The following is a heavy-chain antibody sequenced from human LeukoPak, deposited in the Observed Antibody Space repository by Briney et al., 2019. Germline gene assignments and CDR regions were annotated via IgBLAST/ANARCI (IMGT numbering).Heavy chain of an antibody. V-gene: IGHV1-46*01. CDR3: ARGPLGSSSWYFLDPYFDY. CDR2: INPSGGST. Sequence: ASVKVSCKASGYTFTSYYMHWVRQAPGQGLEWMGIINPSGGSTSYLQNFQGRVTMTRDTSTSTVYMELSSLRSEDTAVYYCARGPLGSSSWYFLDPYFDYWGQGTLVTVSS. D-gene: IGHD6-13*01. CDR1: GYTFTSYY. J-gene: IGHJ4*02.